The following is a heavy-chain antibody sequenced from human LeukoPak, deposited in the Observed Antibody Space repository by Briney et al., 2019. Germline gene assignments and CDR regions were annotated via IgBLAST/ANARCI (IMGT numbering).Heavy chain of an antibody. CDR3: AREGYSSGWYEVEL. CDR2: INPNSGGT. CDR1: GYTFTGYY. Sequence: ASVKVSCKASGYTFTGYYMHWVRQAPGQGREWMGWINPNSGGTNYAQKFQGRVTMTRDTSISTAYMELSRLRSDDMAVYYCAREGYSSGWYEVELWGQGTLVTVSS. D-gene: IGHD6-19*01. V-gene: IGHV1-2*02. J-gene: IGHJ4*02.